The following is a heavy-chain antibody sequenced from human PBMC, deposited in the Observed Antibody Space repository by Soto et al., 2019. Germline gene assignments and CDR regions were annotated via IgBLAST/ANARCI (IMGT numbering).Heavy chain of an antibody. Sequence: PGGSLRLSCAASGFTFGSYAMSWVRQAPGKGLEWVSAISGSGGSTYYADSVKGRFTISRDNSNNTLYLQMNSLRAEDTAVYYCAKGQYCGGDCVSDYFDYWGQGTLVTVSS. V-gene: IGHV3-23*01. CDR3: AKGQYCGGDCVSDYFDY. CDR1: GFTFGSYA. CDR2: ISGSGGST. J-gene: IGHJ4*02. D-gene: IGHD2-21*02.